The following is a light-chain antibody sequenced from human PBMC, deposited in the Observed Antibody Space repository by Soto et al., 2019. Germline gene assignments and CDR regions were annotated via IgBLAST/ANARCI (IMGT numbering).Light chain of an antibody. CDR3: SSFSSGSTLVV. Sequence: QSALTQPASVSGSPGQSITISCTGTSSDIGRYNYVSWYQQHPGKAPKLMIYDVSNRPSGVSDRFSGSKSGNTASLTISGLQAEDEADYHCSSFSSGSTLVVFGGGTKVTVL. CDR1: SSDIGRYNY. J-gene: IGLJ2*01. V-gene: IGLV2-14*01. CDR2: DVS.